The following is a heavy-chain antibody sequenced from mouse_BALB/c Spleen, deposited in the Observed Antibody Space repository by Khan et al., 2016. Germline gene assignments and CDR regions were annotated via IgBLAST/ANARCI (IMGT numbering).Heavy chain of an antibody. Sequence: EVQLQESGAELVKPGASVKLSCTASGFNIKDTYMHWVKQRPEQGLEWIGRIDPANGNTKYDPKLQGKATITADTSSNTAYLQVSSLTYEDTAVYYCAIYDGCFDCWGQGNTLTVSS. CDR3: AIYDGCFDC. J-gene: IGHJ2*01. CDR1: GFNIKDTY. V-gene: IGHV14-3*02. CDR2: IDPANGNT. D-gene: IGHD2-3*01.